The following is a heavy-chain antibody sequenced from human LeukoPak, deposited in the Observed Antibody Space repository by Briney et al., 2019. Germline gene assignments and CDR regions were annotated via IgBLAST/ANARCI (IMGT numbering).Heavy chain of an antibody. D-gene: IGHD6-6*01. CDR3: ARGAVL. Sequence: SETLSLTCAVYGGSFSDYYWSWIRQPPGKGLEWIGEINHSGSTNYSPSLKSRVTISVDTSKNQVSLKMSSVTAADTAVYYCARGAVLWGQGTMVTVSS. CDR1: GGSFSDYY. J-gene: IGHJ3*01. V-gene: IGHV4-34*01. CDR2: INHSGST.